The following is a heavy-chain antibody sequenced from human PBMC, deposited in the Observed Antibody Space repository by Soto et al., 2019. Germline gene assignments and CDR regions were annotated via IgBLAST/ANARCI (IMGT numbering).Heavy chain of an antibody. D-gene: IGHD3-10*01. Sequence: EVQLVESGGGLVQPGGSLRLSCAASGFTFSRYSMNWVRKAPGKGLEWVSYISSSSSTIYYADSVKGRFTISRDNAKNSLYLQMNSLRDEDTAVYYCARRRVSKGSGGMDVWGQGTTVTVSS. CDR1: GFTFSRYS. CDR2: ISSSSSTI. CDR3: ARRRVSKGSGGMDV. V-gene: IGHV3-48*02. J-gene: IGHJ6*02.